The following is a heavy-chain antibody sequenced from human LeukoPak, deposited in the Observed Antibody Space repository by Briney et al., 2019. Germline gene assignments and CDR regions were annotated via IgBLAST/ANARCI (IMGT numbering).Heavy chain of an antibody. Sequence: GGSLRLSCAASGFTFSSYAMHWVRQAPGKGLEWVAVISYDGSNKYYADSVKGRFTISRDNSKNTLYLQMNSLRAEDTAVYYCARAQDPPFYYMDVWGKGTTVTVSS. J-gene: IGHJ6*03. V-gene: IGHV3-30-3*01. CDR3: ARAQDPPFYYMDV. CDR2: ISYDGSNK. D-gene: IGHD2-15*01. CDR1: GFTFSSYA.